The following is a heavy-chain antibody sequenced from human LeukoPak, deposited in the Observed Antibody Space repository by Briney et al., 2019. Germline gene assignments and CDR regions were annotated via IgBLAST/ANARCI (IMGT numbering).Heavy chain of an antibody. CDR1: GFTLSQYG. CDR2: LRFYGGDQ. Sequence: PGGSLRLSCVASGFTLSQYGMHWVRQAPGKGLEWVAFLRFYGGDQSYADSVKGRFTISRDNSKNTLYLQMNSLRAEDTAVYYCAKSVPAIRGEIDYWGQGTLVTVSS. D-gene: IGHD3-10*01. CDR3: AKSVPAIRGEIDY. V-gene: IGHV3-30*02. J-gene: IGHJ4*02.